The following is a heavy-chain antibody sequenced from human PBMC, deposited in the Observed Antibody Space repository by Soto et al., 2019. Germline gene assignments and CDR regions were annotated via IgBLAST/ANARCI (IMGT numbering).Heavy chain of an antibody. CDR2: IYYSGST. J-gene: IGHJ4*02. Sequence: SETLSLTCTVSGGSISSYYWSWIRQPPGKGLEWIGYIYYSGSTNYNPSLKSRVTISVDTSKNQFSLKLGSVTAADTAVYYCARQGQGRSIPDFDYWGQGTLVTVSS. V-gene: IGHV4-59*08. CDR1: GGSISSYY. CDR3: ARQGQGRSIPDFDY.